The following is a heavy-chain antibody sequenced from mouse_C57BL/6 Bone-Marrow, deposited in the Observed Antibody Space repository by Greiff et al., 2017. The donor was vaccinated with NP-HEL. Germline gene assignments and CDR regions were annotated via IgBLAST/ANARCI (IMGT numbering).Heavy chain of an antibody. CDR1: GFSFNTYA. CDR2: IRSKSNNYAT. CDR3: ARQGYDGYLLDY. Sequence: EVQRVESGGGLVQPKGSLKLSCAASGFSFNTYAMNWVRQAPGPGLEWVARIRSKSNNYATYYADSLKDRFTTSRDDSESMIYLQLNNLRPGHTAMYYSARQGYDGYLLDYWGQGTTLTVSS. J-gene: IGHJ2*01. V-gene: IGHV10-1*01. D-gene: IGHD2-3*01.